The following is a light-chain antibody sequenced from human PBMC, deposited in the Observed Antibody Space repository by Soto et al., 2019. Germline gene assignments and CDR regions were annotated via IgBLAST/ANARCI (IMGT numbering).Light chain of an antibody. CDR3: QQRSNWPPT. Sequence: EIVLTQSPATLSLSPGGRATLSCRASQSVSSYLAWYQQKPGQAPRLLIYGASNRATGIPDRFSGSGSGTDFTLTISRLEPEDFAVYYCQQRSNWPPTFGQGTRLEI. V-gene: IGKV3-11*01. J-gene: IGKJ5*01. CDR1: QSVSSY. CDR2: GAS.